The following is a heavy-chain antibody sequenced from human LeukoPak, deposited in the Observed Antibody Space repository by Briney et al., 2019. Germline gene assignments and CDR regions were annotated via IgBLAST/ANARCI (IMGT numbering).Heavy chain of an antibody. CDR2: IYTSGSP. CDR3: ARTTGRGSSWYGDYFDY. V-gene: IGHV4-4*07. D-gene: IGHD6-13*01. CDR1: GGSISSYY. J-gene: IGHJ4*02. Sequence: PSETLSLTCTVSGGSISSYYWSWIRQPAGKGLEWIGHIYTSGSPNYNPSLKSRVTMSVDTSKNQFSLKLSSVTAADTAVYYCARTTGRGSSWYGDYFDYWGQGTLVTVSS.